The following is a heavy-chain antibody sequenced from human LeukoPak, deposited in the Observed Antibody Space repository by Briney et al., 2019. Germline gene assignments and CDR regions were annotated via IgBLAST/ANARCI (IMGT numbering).Heavy chain of an antibody. Sequence: GGSLRLSCAASGLTFSSYGMHWVRQAPGKGLEWVAFIRYDGSNKFYADSVKGQFTISRGNSKNTLYLQMNSLRVEDTAVYYCAKDLGGTFRDYWGQGTLVTVSS. CDR2: IRYDGSNK. V-gene: IGHV3-30*02. CDR3: AKDLGGTFRDY. D-gene: IGHD1-26*01. J-gene: IGHJ4*02. CDR1: GLTFSSYG.